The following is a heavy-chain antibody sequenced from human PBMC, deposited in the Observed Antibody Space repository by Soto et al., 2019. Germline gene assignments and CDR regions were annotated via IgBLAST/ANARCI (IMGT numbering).Heavy chain of an antibody. J-gene: IGHJ2*01. Sequence: SETLSLTCTVSGGSISSSSYYWGWIRQPPGKGLEWIGSIYYSGSTYYNPSLKSRVTISVDTSKNQFSLKLSSVTAADTAVYYCASFPLNWRGGYFDLWGRGTLVTVSS. CDR1: GGSISSSSYY. V-gene: IGHV4-39*01. CDR2: IYYSGST. D-gene: IGHD1-20*01. CDR3: ASFPLNWRGGYFDL.